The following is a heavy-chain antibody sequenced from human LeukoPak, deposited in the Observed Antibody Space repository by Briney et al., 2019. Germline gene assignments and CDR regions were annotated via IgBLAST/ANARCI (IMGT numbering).Heavy chain of an antibody. J-gene: IGHJ4*02. CDR1: GFTFSSYW. V-gene: IGHV3-7*01. CDR2: IRQDGNEQ. Sequence: AGSLTLSCAASGFTFSSYWMTWVRQAPGKGLEWVANIRQDGNEQYYMVSVKGRFTISRDNAKNSLFLQMNGLTAEDTAVYYCARAPYSGGWYLMYWGQGTLVTVSS. D-gene: IGHD6-19*01. CDR3: ARAPYSGGWYLMY.